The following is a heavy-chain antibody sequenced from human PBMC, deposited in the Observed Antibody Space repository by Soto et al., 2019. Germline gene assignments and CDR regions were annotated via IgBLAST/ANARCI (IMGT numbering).Heavy chain of an antibody. CDR3: ARVKAYYDFWSGPPPHYYYYGMDV. J-gene: IGHJ6*02. CDR1: GGSFSGYY. Sequence: PSETLSLTCAVYGGSFSGYYWSWIRQPPGKGLEWIGEINHSGSTNYNPSLKSRVTISVDTSKNQFSLKLSSVTAADTAVYYCARVKAYYDFWSGPPPHYYYYGMDVWGQGTTVTVSS. CDR2: INHSGST. D-gene: IGHD3-3*01. V-gene: IGHV4-34*01.